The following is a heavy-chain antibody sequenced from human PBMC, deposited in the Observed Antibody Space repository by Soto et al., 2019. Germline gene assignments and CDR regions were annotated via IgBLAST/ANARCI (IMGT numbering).Heavy chain of an antibody. Sequence: QVQLVESGGGLVKPGGSLRLSCAASGFTLSDYYMRWFRQAPGKGLGWVSYISSSGSTIYYADSVKGRFTISRKNANNSLYLQMNRLRAEDTAVYYCARVRPTLAYWGQGTLVTVSS. CDR1: GFTLSDYY. D-gene: IGHD1-26*01. CDR2: ISSSGSTI. J-gene: IGHJ4*02. V-gene: IGHV3-11*01. CDR3: ARVRPTLAY.